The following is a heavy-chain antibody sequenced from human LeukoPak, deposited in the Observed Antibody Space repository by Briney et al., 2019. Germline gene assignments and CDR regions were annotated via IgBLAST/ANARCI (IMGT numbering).Heavy chain of an antibody. V-gene: IGHV3-7*01. CDR2: IKQDGSEI. Sequence: GGSLRLSCAASGFTFSSYWMSWVRQAPGKGLEWVANIKQDGSEIHYVDSVKGRFTISRDNAKNSLYLQMNSLRVDDTAVYYCARRGSSCFDVWGQGTMVTVSS. D-gene: IGHD6-13*01. CDR3: ARRGSSCFDV. J-gene: IGHJ3*01. CDR1: GFTFSSYW.